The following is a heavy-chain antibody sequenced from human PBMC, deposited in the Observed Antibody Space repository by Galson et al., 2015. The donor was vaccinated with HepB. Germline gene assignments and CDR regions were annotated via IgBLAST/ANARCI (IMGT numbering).Heavy chain of an antibody. J-gene: IGHJ4*02. CDR2: IIPIFAAA. CDR3: AIPKTYYYDDSYYYQKGFDYSGYYHEGFDY. D-gene: IGHD3-22*01. Sequence: SVKVSCKASGGISNSHSINWVRQAPGQGLEWMGGIIPIFAAANYAQKFQGRVTITADESTSTTYMELSSLRSEDTAVYYCAIPKTYYYDDSYYYQKGFDYSGYYHEGFDYWGQGTLVTVSS. V-gene: IGHV1-69*13. CDR1: GGISNSHS.